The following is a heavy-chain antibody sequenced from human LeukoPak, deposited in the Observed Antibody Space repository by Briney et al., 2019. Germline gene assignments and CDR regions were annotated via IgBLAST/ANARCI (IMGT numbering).Heavy chain of an antibody. J-gene: IGHJ6*03. CDR3: ARAVCPTIKFCDSSYFMDV. Sequence: GGSLRLSCAASGFSFYDLGMTWVRHVPGKGLEWVAGINWNGVSTGYADSVRGRFTISRDNAKNSLYLQMNSLRAEDTALYYCARAVCPTIKFCDSSYFMDVWGKGTTVNVS. D-gene: IGHD6-6*01. V-gene: IGHV3-20*04. CDR2: INWNGVST. CDR1: GFSFYDLG.